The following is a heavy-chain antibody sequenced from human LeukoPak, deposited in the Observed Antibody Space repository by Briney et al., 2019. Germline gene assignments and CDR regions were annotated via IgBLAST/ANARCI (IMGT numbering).Heavy chain of an antibody. Sequence: GGSLRLSCAASGFTFSSYWMSWVRQAPGKGLEWVSLISWDGGSTYYADSVKGRFTISRDNSKNSLYLQMNSLRTEDTALYYCAKDIRGYEDYWGQGTLVTVSS. J-gene: IGHJ4*02. CDR1: GFTFSSYW. CDR3: AKDIRGYEDY. D-gene: IGHD5-18*01. CDR2: ISWDGGST. V-gene: IGHV3-43*01.